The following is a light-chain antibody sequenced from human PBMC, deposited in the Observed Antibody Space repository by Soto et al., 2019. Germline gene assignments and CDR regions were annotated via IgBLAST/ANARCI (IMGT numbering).Light chain of an antibody. Sequence: EIVLTQSPGTLSLSPGERATLSCRASQSVSSSYLAWYQQKPGQAPRPLIYGASSRDSGIPYRFSGSGSGTDFTLTISSLEPEDFAAYYCQQYDSSPWTFGQGTKVEIK. CDR2: GAS. CDR1: QSVSSSY. V-gene: IGKV3-20*01. CDR3: QQYDSSPWT. J-gene: IGKJ1*01.